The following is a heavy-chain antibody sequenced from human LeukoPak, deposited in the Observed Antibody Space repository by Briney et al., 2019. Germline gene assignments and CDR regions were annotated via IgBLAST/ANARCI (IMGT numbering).Heavy chain of an antibody. D-gene: IGHD3-3*01. J-gene: IGHJ5*02. V-gene: IGHV1-2*02. CDR2: INPNSGGT. CDR1: GYTFTGYY. CDR3: ARDSNDFWSGYYNWFDP. Sequence: ASVKVSRKASGYTFTGYYMHWVRQAPGQGLEWMGWINPNSGGTNYAQKFQGRVTMTRDTSISTAYMELSRLRSDDTAVYYCARDSNDFWSGYYNWFDPWGQGTLVTVSS.